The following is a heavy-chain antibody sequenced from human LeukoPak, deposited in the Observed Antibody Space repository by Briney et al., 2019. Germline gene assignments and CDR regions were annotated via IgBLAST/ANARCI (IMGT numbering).Heavy chain of an antibody. CDR2: ISSSGSTI. D-gene: IGHD3-3*01. J-gene: IGHJ5*02. Sequence: GGSLRLSCAASGFTFSIYSMNWVRQAPGKGLEWVSYISSSGSTIYYADSVKGRFTISRDNAKNSLYLQMNSLRAEDTAVYYCARALLPGFLEWLLGFDPWGQGTLVTVSS. V-gene: IGHV3-48*04. CDR3: ARALLPGFLEWLLGFDP. CDR1: GFTFSIYS.